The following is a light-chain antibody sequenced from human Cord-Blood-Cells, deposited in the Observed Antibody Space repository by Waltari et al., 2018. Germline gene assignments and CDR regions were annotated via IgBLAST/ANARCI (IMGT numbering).Light chain of an antibody. CDR1: QSVLYSSNNKNY. Sequence: DIVMTQSPDSLAVSLGERATINCKSSQSVLYSSNNKNYLAWYQQKPGQPPKLLIYWASTRESWVPDRFSGSGSGTDFTLTISSLQAEDEAVYYCQQYYSTPRTFGQGTKVEIK. J-gene: IGKJ1*01. CDR2: WAS. CDR3: QQYYSTPRT. V-gene: IGKV4-1*01.